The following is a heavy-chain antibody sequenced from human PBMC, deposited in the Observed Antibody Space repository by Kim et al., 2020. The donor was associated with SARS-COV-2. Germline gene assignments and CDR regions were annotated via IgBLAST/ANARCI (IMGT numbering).Heavy chain of an antibody. J-gene: IGHJ3*02. CDR3: TRGGQQHLARVGAFDI. V-gene: IGHV4-59*09. D-gene: IGHD6-13*01. Sequence: SIKRRVTISLDTSKNQFSRKLSSVTAADRAVYYCTRGGQQHLARVGAFDIWGQGTMVTVSS.